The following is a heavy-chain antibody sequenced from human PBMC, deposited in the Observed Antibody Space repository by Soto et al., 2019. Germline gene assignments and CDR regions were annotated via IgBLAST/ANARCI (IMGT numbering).Heavy chain of an antibody. J-gene: IGHJ4*02. Sequence: GESLKISCPSCGYSFTSYWIAGVRQMPGKGLEWMGIIYPGDSDTRYSPSFQGQVTISADKSISTAYLQWSSLKASDTAMYYCARHEGYYGSPAAGLFDYWGQGTLVTVSS. D-gene: IGHD3-10*01. CDR2: IYPGDSDT. CDR3: ARHEGYYGSPAAGLFDY. V-gene: IGHV5-51*01. CDR1: GYSFTSYW.